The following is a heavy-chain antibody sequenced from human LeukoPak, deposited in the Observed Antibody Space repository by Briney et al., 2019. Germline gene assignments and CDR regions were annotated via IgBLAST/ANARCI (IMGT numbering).Heavy chain of an antibody. V-gene: IGHV3-30*18. CDR2: ISYDGSNK. D-gene: IGHD3-22*01. CDR3: AKGRDYDSSGYLDY. J-gene: IGHJ4*02. Sequence: GGSLRPSCAASGFTFSSYGMHWVRQAPGKGLEWVAVISYDGSNKYYADSVKGRFTISRDSSKNTLYLQMNSLRAEDTAVYYCAKGRDYDSSGYLDYWGQGTLVTVSS. CDR1: GFTFSSYG.